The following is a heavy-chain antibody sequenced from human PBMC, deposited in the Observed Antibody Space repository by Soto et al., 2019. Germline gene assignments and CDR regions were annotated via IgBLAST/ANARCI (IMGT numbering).Heavy chain of an antibody. Sequence: GESLKISCKASGYSFTSYWIAGVRQMPGKGLEWMGVIYPGDSDSRYSPSFQGQVTISADTSISTAYLQWSSLKASDTAMYYCARPSGGSGTYPDYWGQGTLVTVSS. D-gene: IGHD3-10*01. CDR1: GYSFTSYW. V-gene: IGHV5-51*01. CDR2: IYPGDSDS. J-gene: IGHJ4*02. CDR3: ARPSGGSGTYPDY.